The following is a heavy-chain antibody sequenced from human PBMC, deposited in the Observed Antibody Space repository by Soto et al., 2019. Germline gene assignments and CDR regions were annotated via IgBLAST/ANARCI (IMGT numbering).Heavy chain of an antibody. V-gene: IGHV6-1*01. CDR1: GDSVSSNSAA. Sequence: SQTLSLTCAISGDSVSSNSAAWNWIRLSPSRGLEWLARTYYRSRWYNDYAVSVRSRITVNADTSKNQFSLQLTSVTPEDTAVYYCASLNTYYYGSGIPANYYYYMDVWGKGTTVTVSS. CDR3: ASLNTYYYGSGIPANYYYYMDV. CDR2: TYYRSRWYN. D-gene: IGHD3-10*01. J-gene: IGHJ6*03.